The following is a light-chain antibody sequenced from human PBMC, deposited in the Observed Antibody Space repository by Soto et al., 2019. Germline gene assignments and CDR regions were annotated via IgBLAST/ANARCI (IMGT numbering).Light chain of an antibody. V-gene: IGLV2-14*01. CDR1: SSDVGGYNY. J-gene: IGLJ1*01. CDR2: EVS. Sequence: QSALAQPASVSGSPGQSITISCTGTSSDVGGYNYVSWYQQHPGKAPKLMIYEVSNRPSGVSNRFSGSKSGNTASLTISGLQAEDEADYYCSSYRSSGTLLVFGTGTKVTVL. CDR3: SSYRSSGTLLV.